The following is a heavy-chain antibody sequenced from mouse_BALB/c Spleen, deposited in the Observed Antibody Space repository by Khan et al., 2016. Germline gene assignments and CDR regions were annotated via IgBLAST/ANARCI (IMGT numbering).Heavy chain of an antibody. J-gene: IGHJ1*01. V-gene: IGHV5-4*02. Sequence: EVQLVESGGGLVKPGGSLKLSCAASGFTFSDYYMYWVRQTPEKRLEWVVTISDGGSYTYYPDSVKGRFTISRDNANLYLQMSSLKSEDTAMYYCARDLNWYFDVWGAGTTVTVSS. CDR2: ISDGGSYT. CDR3: ARDLNWYFDV. CDR1: GFTFSDYY.